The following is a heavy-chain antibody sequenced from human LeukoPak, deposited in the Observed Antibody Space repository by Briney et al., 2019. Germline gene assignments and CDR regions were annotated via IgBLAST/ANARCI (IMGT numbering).Heavy chain of an antibody. Sequence: SETLSLTCTVSGGSISSYYWSWIRQPPGKGLEWIGYIYYSGSTNYNPSLKSRVTISVDTSKNQFSLKLSSVTAADTAVYYCARDTPPAAGAYFDYWGQGTLVTVSS. D-gene: IGHD6-13*01. CDR3: ARDTPPAAGAYFDY. J-gene: IGHJ4*02. CDR1: GGSISSYY. V-gene: IGHV4-59*12. CDR2: IYYSGST.